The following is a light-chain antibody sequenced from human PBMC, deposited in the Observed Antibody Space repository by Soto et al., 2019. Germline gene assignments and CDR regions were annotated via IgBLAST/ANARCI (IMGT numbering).Light chain of an antibody. CDR1: SSDIGDYNY. Sequence: QSALTQPASVSGSPGQSITISCTGTSSDIGDYNYVSWYQQHPGKAPKLIIFEVGDRPSGVSNRFSGSKSGYTASLTISGLQAEDEAYYYCSSHTSTSTWVFGAGTKLTVL. J-gene: IGLJ3*02. V-gene: IGLV2-14*01. CDR2: EVG. CDR3: SSHTSTSTWV.